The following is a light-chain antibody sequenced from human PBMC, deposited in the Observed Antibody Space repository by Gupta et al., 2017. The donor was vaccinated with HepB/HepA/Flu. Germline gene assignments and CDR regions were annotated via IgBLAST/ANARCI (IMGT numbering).Light chain of an antibody. CDR1: QNVSTY. CDR2: DAS. CDR3: QHHKNWLT. J-gene: IGKJ4*01. V-gene: IGKV3-11*01. Sequence: EIVLTQSPATLSLSPGERATLSCRASQNVSTYLAWYRQKPGQAPSLLIYDASSRATGIPGRFSGTGSGTDFTLTISRLQPEDFVVYYWQHHKNWLTFGGGTKVEVK.